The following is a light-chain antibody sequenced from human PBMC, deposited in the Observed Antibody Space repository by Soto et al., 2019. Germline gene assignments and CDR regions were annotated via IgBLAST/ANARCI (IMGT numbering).Light chain of an antibody. CDR1: QGISSS. CDR3: PQFNSYPPLT. J-gene: IGKJ4*01. V-gene: IGKV1-13*02. Sequence: AIQLTQSPSSLSASVGDRVTISCRASQGISSSLAWYQQRPGKAPNLLIYDASSLESGVPSRFSGSGSGTDLTPTISSLQTEDFATYYCPQFNSYPPLTFGGGPKVDIK. CDR2: DAS.